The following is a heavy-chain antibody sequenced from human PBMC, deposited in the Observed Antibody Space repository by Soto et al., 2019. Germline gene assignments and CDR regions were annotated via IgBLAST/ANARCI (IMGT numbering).Heavy chain of an antibody. J-gene: IGHJ6*02. CDR3: ARGLYGSASWCYYGMDV. D-gene: IGHD3-10*01. CDR2: IYSDGGT. V-gene: IGHV3-53*01. CDR1: GFTVSGNY. Sequence: GGSLRLSCAASGFTVSGNYLSWVRQAPGKGLEWVSVIYSDGGTDYADSVRGRFTISRDNSKNTLYLQMNSLRAEDTAVFYCARGLYGSASWCYYGMDVWGQGT.